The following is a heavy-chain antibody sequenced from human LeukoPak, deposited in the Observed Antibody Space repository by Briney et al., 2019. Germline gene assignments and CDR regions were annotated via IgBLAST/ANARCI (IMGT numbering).Heavy chain of an antibody. CDR3: ARHYYDSGGHALDAFDI. CDR2: IYYSGST. CDR1: GGSISSYY. Sequence: SETLSLTCTVSGGSISSYYWSWIRQPPGKGLEWIGYIYYSGSTNYNPSLKSRVTISVDTSKNQFSLKLSSVTAADTAVYYCARHYYDSGGHALDAFDIWGQGTMVTVTS. J-gene: IGHJ3*02. D-gene: IGHD3-22*01. V-gene: IGHV4-59*08.